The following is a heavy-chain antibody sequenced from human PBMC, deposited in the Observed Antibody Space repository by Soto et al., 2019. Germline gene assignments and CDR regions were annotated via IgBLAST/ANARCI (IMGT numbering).Heavy chain of an antibody. J-gene: IGHJ4*02. Sequence: GASVKVSCKACGGAFNNYLSSWVRQAPGQGLEWVGGIFPRLGTTTYAREVQGRVTMTADESTTTVSMTLTSLRSEDTAIYYCAIDACCCGGDCYALVYWGQGTLVTVSS. CDR1: GGAFNNYL. CDR3: AIDACCCGGDCYALVY. D-gene: IGHD2-21*02. V-gene: IGHV1-69*13. CDR2: IFPRLGTT.